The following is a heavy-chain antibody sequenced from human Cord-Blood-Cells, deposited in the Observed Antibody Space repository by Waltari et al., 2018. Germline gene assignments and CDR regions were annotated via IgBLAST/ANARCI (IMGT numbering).Heavy chain of an antibody. CDR3: AKEAFDI. CDR1: GFTFRCYG. J-gene: IGHJ3*02. V-gene: IGHV3-30*18. Sequence: QVQLVESGVGVVQPGRSLRLSCAASGFTFRCYGMHWVRQAPGKGLEWVAVIWYDGSNKYYADSVKGRFTISRDNSKNTLYLQMNSLRAEDTAMYYCAKEAFDIWGQGTMVTVSS. CDR2: IWYDGSNK.